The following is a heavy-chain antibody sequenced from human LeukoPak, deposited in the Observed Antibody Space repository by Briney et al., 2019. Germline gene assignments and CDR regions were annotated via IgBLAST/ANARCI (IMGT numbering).Heavy chain of an antibody. D-gene: IGHD3-22*01. CDR1: GFKFDDYG. V-gene: IGHV3-20*04. Sequence: GGSLRFSCAASGFKFDDYGMSWVRQAPGKGLEWVCDINWNGAWTGYADSVKGRFTISRDNAKNSLYLQMNSPRAEDTALYYCAGYYYDSSRGFDLWGKGTLVTVSA. CDR3: AGYYYDSSRGFDL. J-gene: IGHJ5*02. CDR2: INWNGAWT.